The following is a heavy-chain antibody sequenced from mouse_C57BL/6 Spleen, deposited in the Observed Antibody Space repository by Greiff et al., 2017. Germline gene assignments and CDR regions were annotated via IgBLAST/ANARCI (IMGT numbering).Heavy chain of an antibody. CDR2: INPNNGGT. V-gene: IGHV1-18*01. CDR3: ARGGSYYDNARAMDY. D-gene: IGHD2-4*01. Sequence: VQLQQSGPGLVKPGASVKIPCKASGYTFTDYNMDWVKQSHGKSLEWIGDINPNNGGTIYNQKFKGKATSTVDKSSSTAYMELRSLTSDDTAVYDCARGGSYYDNARAMDYWGQGTSVTVSS. J-gene: IGHJ4*01. CDR1: GYTFTDYN.